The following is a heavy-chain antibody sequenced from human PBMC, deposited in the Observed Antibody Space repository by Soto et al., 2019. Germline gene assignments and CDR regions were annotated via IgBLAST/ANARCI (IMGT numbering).Heavy chain of an antibody. Sequence: QVQLVQSGAEVKKPGASVKVSCKTSGYTFTGYYIHWVRQAPGQGLEWMALINPNSGDTNYGHKFQGRVTLTRDTAINTVYMEVTSLRFDDTAVYYCAVAGITFEYWGQGHLVTVFS. V-gene: IGHV1-2*02. CDR3: AVAGITFEY. D-gene: IGHD6-19*01. J-gene: IGHJ4*02. CDR2: INPNSGDT. CDR1: GYTFTGYY.